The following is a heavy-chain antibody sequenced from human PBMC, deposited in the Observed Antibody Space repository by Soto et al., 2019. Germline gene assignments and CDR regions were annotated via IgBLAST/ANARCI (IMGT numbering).Heavy chain of an antibody. CDR2: INPNSGDT. J-gene: IGHJ4*02. CDR3: AREASAVVSLDY. CDR1: GYIFTAYS. V-gene: IGHV1-2*02. D-gene: IGHD2-15*01. Sequence: ASVKVSCKASGYIFTAYSMHWVRQAPGQGLEWLGWINPNSGDTIYAQKFQDRVTMTCDTSVSTAYLELSSLSSDDTALYYCAREASAVVSLDYWGQGTMVTVSS.